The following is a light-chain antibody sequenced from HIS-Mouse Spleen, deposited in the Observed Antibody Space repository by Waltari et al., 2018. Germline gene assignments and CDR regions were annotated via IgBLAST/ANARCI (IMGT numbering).Light chain of an antibody. J-gene: IGLJ2*01. V-gene: IGLV3-10*01. Sequence: SYELTQPPSVAVSPGQTARTTSSGDALPKKCAYWYQQKSGQAPVLVIYEDSKRPSGIPERFSGSSSGTMATLTISGAQVEDEADYYCYSTDSSGNHRVFGGGTKLTVL. CDR2: EDS. CDR3: YSTDSSGNHRV. CDR1: ALPKKC.